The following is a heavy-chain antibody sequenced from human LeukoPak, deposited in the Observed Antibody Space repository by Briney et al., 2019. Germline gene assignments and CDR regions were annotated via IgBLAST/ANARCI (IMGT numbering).Heavy chain of an antibody. CDR2: ISGSGGST. D-gene: IGHD6-6*01. J-gene: IGHJ4*02. CDR3: AIASSSRTGFDY. Sequence: GGSLRLSCAASGFTFSSYVISWVRQAPGKGLEWVSAISGSGGSTYYADSVKGRFTISRDNSKNTLYLQMNSLRAEDTAVYYCAIASSSRTGFDYWGQGTLVTVSS. V-gene: IGHV3-23*01. CDR1: GFTFSSYV.